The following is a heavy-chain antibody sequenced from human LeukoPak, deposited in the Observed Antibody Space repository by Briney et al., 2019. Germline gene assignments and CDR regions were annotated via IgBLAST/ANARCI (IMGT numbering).Heavy chain of an antibody. CDR1: GYTFTHYA. J-gene: IGHJ4*02. Sequence: AASVLVSCKASGYTFTHYAMHWVCQAPGQSLEWMGWINTGNGNTKYSPKFQGRVTLSRDTSANTAYMEVTSLRSEDTAVYYCATRSESTYGGVFDFWGQGSLVTVSS. V-gene: IGHV1-3*04. D-gene: IGHD5-18*01. CDR2: INTGNGNT. CDR3: ATRSESTYGGVFDF.